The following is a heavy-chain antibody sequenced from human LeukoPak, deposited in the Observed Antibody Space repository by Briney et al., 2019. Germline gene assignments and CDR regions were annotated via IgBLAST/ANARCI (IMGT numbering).Heavy chain of an antibody. Sequence: GGSLRLSCAASGFTFSSYSMNWVRQAPGKGLEWVAVIWYDGSNKYYADSVKGRFTISRDNSKNTLYLQMNSLRAEDTAVYYCARGGIAAACADYWGQGTLVTVSS. J-gene: IGHJ4*02. CDR2: IWYDGSNK. CDR1: GFTFSSYS. CDR3: ARGGIAAACADY. V-gene: IGHV3-33*08. D-gene: IGHD6-13*01.